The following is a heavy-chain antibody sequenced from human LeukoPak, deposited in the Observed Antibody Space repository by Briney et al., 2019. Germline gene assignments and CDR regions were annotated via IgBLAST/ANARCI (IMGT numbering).Heavy chain of an antibody. V-gene: IGHV4-4*07. D-gene: IGHD3-22*01. J-gene: IGHJ4*02. CDR3: ARSARDSSGYYYFDY. CDR1: GGSISSYY. CDR2: IYTSGST. Sequence: SETLSLXCTVSGGSISSYYWSWSRLPAGKGLEWIGRIYTSGSTNYNPSLKSRVTMSVDTSKNQFSLKLSSVTAADTAVYYCARSARDSSGYYYFDYWGQGTLVTVSS.